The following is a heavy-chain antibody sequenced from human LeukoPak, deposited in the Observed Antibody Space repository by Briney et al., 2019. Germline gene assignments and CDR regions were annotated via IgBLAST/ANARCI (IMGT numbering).Heavy chain of an antibody. Sequence: GGSLRLSCAASGFTFSSYWMSGVRQAPGKGLEWVANIKQDGSEKYYVDSVKGRFTISRDNAKNSLYLQMNSLRAEDTAVYYCARDRKYCSSTSCYTDPSFDYWGQGTLVTVSS. V-gene: IGHV3-7*01. CDR3: ARDRKYCSSTSCYTDPSFDY. CDR1: GFTFSSYW. J-gene: IGHJ4*02. D-gene: IGHD2-2*02. CDR2: IKQDGSEK.